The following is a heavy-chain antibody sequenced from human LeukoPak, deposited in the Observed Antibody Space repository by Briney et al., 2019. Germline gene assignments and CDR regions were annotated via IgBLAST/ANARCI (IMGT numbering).Heavy chain of an antibody. V-gene: IGHV3-7*01. CDR2: IKEDGSEK. J-gene: IGHJ4*02. D-gene: IGHD3-16*02. CDR3: ASKKFIPSYY. CDR1: GFTFSAHW. Sequence: GGSLRLSCAASGFTFSAHWMSWVRQAPGKGLEWVANIKEDGSEKYYVDSVKGRFTISRDIAKNSLYLQMNSLRAEDTAVYYCASKKFIPSYYWGQGTLVTVSS.